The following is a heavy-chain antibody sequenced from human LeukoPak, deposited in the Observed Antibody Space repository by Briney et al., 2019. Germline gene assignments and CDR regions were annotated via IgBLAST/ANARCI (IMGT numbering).Heavy chain of an antibody. V-gene: IGHV3-66*01. J-gene: IGHJ4*02. CDR3: ARSGAAGTFDY. CDR2: IYSGGNT. CDR1: GFTVSNNY. D-gene: IGHD6-13*01. Sequence: GGSLRLSCAVFGFTVSNNYMNWVRQAPGKGLEWVSVIYSGGNTYYADSVKGRFTISRDNSKNTLYLQMNSLRSEDTAVYYCARSGAAGTFDYWGQGTLVTVSS.